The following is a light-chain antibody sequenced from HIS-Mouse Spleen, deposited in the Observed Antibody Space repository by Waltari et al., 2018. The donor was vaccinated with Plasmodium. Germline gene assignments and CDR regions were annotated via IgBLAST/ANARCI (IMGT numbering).Light chain of an antibody. V-gene: IGLV2-11*01. J-gene: IGLJ1*01. CDR3: CSYAGSYTYV. CDR1: SSDVGGYNY. Sequence: QSALTQPRSVSGSPGQSVTISCTGTSSDVGGYNYVSWYQQHPGKDPKLMIYAVIKGPSWVPDRFSGSKSGNTASLTISGLQAEDEADYYCCSYAGSYTYVFGTGTKVTVL. CDR2: AVI.